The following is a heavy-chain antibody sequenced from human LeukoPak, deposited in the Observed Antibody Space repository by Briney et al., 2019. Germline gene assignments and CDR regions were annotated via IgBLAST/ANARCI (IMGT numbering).Heavy chain of an antibody. CDR2: IWYDGSNK. CDR1: GFTFSSYG. V-gene: IGHV3-33*01. CDR3: ARGRDFWSGYYWGYYFDY. D-gene: IGHD3-3*01. J-gene: IGHJ4*02. Sequence: GGSLRLSCAASGFTFSSYGMHWVRQAPGKGLEWVAVIWYDGSNKYYADSVKGRFTISRDNSKNTLYLKMNSLRAEDTAVYYCARGRDFWSGYYWGYYFDYWGQGTLVTVSS.